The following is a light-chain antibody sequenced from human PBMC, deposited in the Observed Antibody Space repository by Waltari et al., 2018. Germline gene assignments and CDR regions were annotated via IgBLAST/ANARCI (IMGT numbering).Light chain of an antibody. V-gene: IGKV1-27*01. CDR2: AAS. CDR3: QKYNDVPQP. CDR1: QDINNH. J-gene: IGKJ4*01. Sequence: DIQMTQSPSSLSASVGDRVTITCRASQDINNHLAWYQRKPGELPQLLIYAASTLHSGVPPRFSGSRSGTEFTLTISSLQPEDFATYYCQKYNDVPQPFGGGTKVEIK.